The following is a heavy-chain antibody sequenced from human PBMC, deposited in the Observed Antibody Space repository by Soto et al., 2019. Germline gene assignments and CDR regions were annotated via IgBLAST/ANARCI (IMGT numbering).Heavy chain of an antibody. CDR1: GGSISSYY. D-gene: IGHD3-22*01. Sequence: KPSETLSLTCTVSGGSISSYYWSWIRQPPGKGLEWIGYIYYSGSTNYNPSLKSRVTISVDTSKNQFSLKLSSVTAADTAVYYCARALNYYYDSSGLNWFDPWGQGTLVTVSS. J-gene: IGHJ5*02. V-gene: IGHV4-59*01. CDR2: IYYSGST. CDR3: ARALNYYYDSSGLNWFDP.